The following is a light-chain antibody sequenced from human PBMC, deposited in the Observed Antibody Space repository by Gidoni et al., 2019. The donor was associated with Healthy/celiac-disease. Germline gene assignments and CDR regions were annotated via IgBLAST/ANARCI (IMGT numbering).Light chain of an antibody. V-gene: IGKV3-15*01. CDR1: QSVSSN. Sequence: EIVMTQSPATLSVSPGERVTLSCRASQSVSSNLAWYQQKPGQAPRLLIYGASTRATGIPARFSGSGSGTEFTLTISSLQSEDFAVYYCQQYNNWPPSTFGQXTKLEIK. J-gene: IGKJ2*01. CDR3: QQYNNWPPST. CDR2: GAS.